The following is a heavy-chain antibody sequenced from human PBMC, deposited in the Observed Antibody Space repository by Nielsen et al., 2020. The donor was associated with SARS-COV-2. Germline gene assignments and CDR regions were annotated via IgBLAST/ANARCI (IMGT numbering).Heavy chain of an antibody. CDR1: GFTFSDYA. CDR2: IRTSGGTT. J-gene: IGHJ4*02. D-gene: IGHD3-10*01. V-gene: IGHV3-23*01. Sequence: GESLKISCAASGFTFSDYAMAWVRQAPGKGLEWVSAIRTSGGTTYYADSVKGRFTVSRDNAKDSLYLQMKSLRAEDTAVYYCLGGASYWGQGTLVTVSS. CDR3: LGGASY.